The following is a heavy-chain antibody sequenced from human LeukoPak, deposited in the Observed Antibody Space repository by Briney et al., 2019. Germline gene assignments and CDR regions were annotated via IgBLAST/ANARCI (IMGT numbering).Heavy chain of an antibody. V-gene: IGHV6-1*01. CDR3: ARDRGIAAAGYFGL. CDR2: TYYRSKWFN. CDR1: GDSVSSNSAA. D-gene: IGHD6-13*01. Sequence: SQTLSLTFAISGDSVSSNSAAWNWIRQSPSRGLEWLGRTYYRSKWFNDYAISVKSRITINPDASKNQFSLQLNSVTPEDTAVYYCARDRGIAAAGYFGLWGRGTLVTVSS. J-gene: IGHJ2*01.